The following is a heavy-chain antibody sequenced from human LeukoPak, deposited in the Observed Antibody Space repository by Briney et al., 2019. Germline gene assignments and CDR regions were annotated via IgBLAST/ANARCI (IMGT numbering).Heavy chain of an antibody. J-gene: IGHJ4*02. CDR2: ISGSSSTI. CDR1: GFTFSSYS. V-gene: IGHV3-48*02. D-gene: IGHD3-10*01. CDR3: ARTYYYGSGSNDY. Sequence: GGSLRLSCAASGFTFSSYSMNWVRQAPGKGLEWISYISGSSSTIYYADSVKGRFTISRDNAKNSVHLQMNSLRDEDTAVYYCARTYYYGSGSNDYWGQGTLVTVSS.